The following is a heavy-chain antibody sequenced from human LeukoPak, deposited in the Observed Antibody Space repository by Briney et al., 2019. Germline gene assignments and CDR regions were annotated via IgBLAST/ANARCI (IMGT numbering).Heavy chain of an antibody. D-gene: IGHD4-23*01. CDR3: ARLFTVVANFDY. CDR2: IYYSGST. Sequence: SETLSLTCTVSGGSISSSSYYWGWLRQPPGKGLEWIGSIYYSGSTYDNPSLKSRVTISVDTSKNQFSLKLSSVTAADTAVYYCARLFTVVANFDYWGQGTLVTVSS. V-gene: IGHV4-39*01. J-gene: IGHJ4*02. CDR1: GGSISSSSYY.